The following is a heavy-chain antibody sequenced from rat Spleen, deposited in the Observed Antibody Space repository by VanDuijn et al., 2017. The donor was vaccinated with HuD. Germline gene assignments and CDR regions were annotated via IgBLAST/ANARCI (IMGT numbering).Heavy chain of an antibody. CDR3: ARGWDDYYFDF. Sequence: QVQLRESGPGLVQPSQTLSLTCTVSGFSMISYTVHWIRQSRGRGLEWMGVIWAARGATEYNSSLKSRLTITRDTSKSQVFLKLNSLQTTDTATYFCARGWDDYYFDFWGQGVMVTVSS. V-gene: IGHV2-30*01. CDR1: GFSMISYT. J-gene: IGHJ2*01. CDR2: IWAARGAT. D-gene: IGHD4-6*01.